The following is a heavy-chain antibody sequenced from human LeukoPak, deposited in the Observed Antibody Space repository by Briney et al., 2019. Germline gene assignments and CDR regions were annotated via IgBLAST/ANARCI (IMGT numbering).Heavy chain of an antibody. CDR2: INRSGST. D-gene: IGHD3-22*01. CDR1: GGSFSGYY. V-gene: IGHV4-34*01. CDR3: ARVRGYYSRFDP. Sequence: SETLSLTCAVYGGSFSGYYWSWIRQPPGKGLEWIGEINRSGSTNYNPSLKSRVTISVDTSKNQFSLKLSSVTAADTAVYYCARVRGYYSRFDPWGQGTLVTVSS. J-gene: IGHJ5*02.